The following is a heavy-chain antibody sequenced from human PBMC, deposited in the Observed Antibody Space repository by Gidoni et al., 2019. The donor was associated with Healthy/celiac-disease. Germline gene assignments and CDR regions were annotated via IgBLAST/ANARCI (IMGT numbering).Heavy chain of an antibody. V-gene: IGHV3-21*01. D-gene: IGHD3-10*01. J-gene: IGHJ4*02. Sequence: AASGFTFSSYSMNWVRQAPGKGLEWVSSISSSSSYIYYADSVKGRFTISRDNAKNSLYLQMNSLRAEDTAVYYCARDMVRGVRANDYWGQGTLVTVSS. CDR3: ARDMVRGVRANDY. CDR1: GFTFSSYS. CDR2: ISSSSSYI.